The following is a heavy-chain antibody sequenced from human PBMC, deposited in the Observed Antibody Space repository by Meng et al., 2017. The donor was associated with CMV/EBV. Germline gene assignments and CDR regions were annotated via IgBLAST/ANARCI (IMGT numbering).Heavy chain of an antibody. V-gene: IGHV1-2*02. CDR1: GYTFNGYY. CDR2: INPNSGGT. D-gene: IGHD1-26*01. Sequence: QVELGQVGAEVKKPGASVKVSFKASGYTFNGYYMHWVRQAPGQGLEWMGWINPNSGGTNYAQKFQGRVTMTRDTSISTAYMELSRLRSDDTAVYYCARTPSYSGSQRPFDYWGQGTLVTVSS. J-gene: IGHJ4*02. CDR3: ARTPSYSGSQRPFDY.